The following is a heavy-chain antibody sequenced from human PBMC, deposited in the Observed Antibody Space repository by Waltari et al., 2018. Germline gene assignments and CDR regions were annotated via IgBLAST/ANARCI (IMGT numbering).Heavy chain of an antibody. V-gene: IGHV3-7*01. CDR2: RKQEGSEK. CDR3: ARDWEGDRPNFDY. J-gene: IGHJ4*02. Sequence: EVQLVESGGGLVQPGGSLRLSCAASGFTFSSYWMSWVRQAPGKGLEWVANRKQEGSEKYYVDSVKGRFTISRDNAKNSLYLQMNSLRVEDTAVYYCARDWEGDRPNFDYWGQGTLVTVSS. D-gene: IGHD1-26*01. CDR1: GFTFSSYW.